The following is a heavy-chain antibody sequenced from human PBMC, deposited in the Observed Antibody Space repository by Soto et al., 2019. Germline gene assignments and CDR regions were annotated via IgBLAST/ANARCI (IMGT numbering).Heavy chain of an antibody. Sequence: SVKVSCKASGGTFNTYTINWVQQAPGQGLEWMGRIIPMLGVPNYAQKFQGRVTITADKSTNTAYMELRSLRSDDTAVYYCARVIGHFDYWGQGTLVTVSS. CDR1: GGTFNTYT. D-gene: IGHD3-10*01. CDR2: IIPMLGVP. V-gene: IGHV1-69*02. CDR3: ARVIGHFDY. J-gene: IGHJ4*02.